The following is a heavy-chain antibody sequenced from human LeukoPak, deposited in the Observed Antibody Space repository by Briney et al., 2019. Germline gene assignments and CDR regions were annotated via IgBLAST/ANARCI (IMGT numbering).Heavy chain of an antibody. CDR3: AGGGDSSGFYYYFDS. J-gene: IGHJ4*02. V-gene: IGHV4-30-2*01. CDR1: GGSISSGGYS. Sequence: SETLSLTCTVSGGSISSGGYSWNWIRQPPGKDLEWIGYIYHSGNTYYNPSLKSRITISVDRSKNQFSLKLTSVTAADTAVYYCAGGGDSSGFYYYFDSWGQGTLVTVSS. D-gene: IGHD3-22*01. CDR2: IYHSGNT.